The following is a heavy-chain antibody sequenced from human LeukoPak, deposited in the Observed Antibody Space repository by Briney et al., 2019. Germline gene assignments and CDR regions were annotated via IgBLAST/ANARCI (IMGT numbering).Heavy chain of an antibody. D-gene: IGHD3-3*01. J-gene: IGHJ4*02. CDR3: ARAWFLEWVYFDY. CDR1: GYSISSGYY. V-gene: IGHV4-38-2*02. CDR2: IYHSGST. Sequence: PSETLSLTCTVSGYSISSGYYWGWIRQPPGKGLEWIGSIYHSGSTYYNPSLKSRVTISVDTSKNQFSLKLSSVTAADTAVYYCARAWFLEWVYFDYWGKVTLVTVSS.